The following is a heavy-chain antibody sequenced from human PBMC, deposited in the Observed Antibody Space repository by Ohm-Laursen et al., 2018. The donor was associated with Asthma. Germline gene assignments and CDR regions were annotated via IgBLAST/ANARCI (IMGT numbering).Heavy chain of an antibody. Sequence: GSLRLSCAASGYTFSRYSIHWVRQIPGKGLEWVASISTASSFIYYADSVRGRFTTSRDNARNSVYLQMNSLRAEDTALYYCARIGPEWELPGREYSLHHWGEGTLVIVSS. V-gene: IGHV3-21*01. J-gene: IGHJ1*01. CDR3: ARIGPEWELPGREYSLHH. CDR2: ISTASSFI. D-gene: IGHD1-26*01. CDR1: GYTFSRYS.